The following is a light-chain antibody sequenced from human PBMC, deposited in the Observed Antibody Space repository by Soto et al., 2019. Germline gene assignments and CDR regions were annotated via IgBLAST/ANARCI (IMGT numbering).Light chain of an antibody. V-gene: IGKV1-39*01. CDR1: QSISSY. CDR2: DAS. J-gene: IGKJ1*01. CDR3: QQSYSPPWT. Sequence: DIQMTQSPSPLSASVGDRVTITCRASQSISSYLNWYQQKPRKAPKVLIYDASRLQSGVPSRFSGSGSGTDFTLTISSLQPGDFAIYYCQQSYSPPWTFGQGTKVEIK.